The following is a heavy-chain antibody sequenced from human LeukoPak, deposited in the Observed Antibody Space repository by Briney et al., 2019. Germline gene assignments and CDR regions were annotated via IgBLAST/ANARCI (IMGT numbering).Heavy chain of an antibody. D-gene: IGHD2-15*01. CDR2: IYYSGST. CDR1: GGSISSSSYY. CDR3: ARDVGGVVAATLNWFDP. J-gene: IGHJ5*02. Sequence: SETLSLTCTVSGGSISSSSYYWGWIRQPPGKGLEWIGSIYYSGSTYYNPSLKSRVTISVDTSKNQFSLKLSSVTAADTAVYYCARDVGGVVAATLNWFDPWGQGTLVTVSS. V-gene: IGHV4-39*02.